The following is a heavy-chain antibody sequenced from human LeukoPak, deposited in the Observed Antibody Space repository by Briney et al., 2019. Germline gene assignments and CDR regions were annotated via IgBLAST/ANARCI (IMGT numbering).Heavy chain of an antibody. CDR2: IYYSGST. J-gene: IGHJ4*02. D-gene: IGHD6-19*01. CDR1: GGSISSGDYY. Sequence: SETLSLTCTVSGGSISSGDYYWSWIRQPPGKGLEWIGYIYYSGSTYYNPSLKSRVTISVDTSKNQFSLKLNSVTAADTAVYYCARDSGGWYARVDYWGQGTLVTVSS. CDR3: ARDSGGWYARVDY. V-gene: IGHV4-30-4*08.